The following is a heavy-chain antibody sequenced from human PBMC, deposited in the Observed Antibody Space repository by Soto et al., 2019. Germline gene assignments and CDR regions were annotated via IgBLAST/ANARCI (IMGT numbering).Heavy chain of an antibody. Sequence: QVLLQQWGAGRLKPSETLSLTCAVYGGSFIDYSWGWIRQSPGTGLEWIGEINHSGSANYNPSLKSRVTISVDTSKQQFSLKLYSVTAADAAVYYCARVSDYWCQGTLVSASS. CDR3: ARVSDY. J-gene: IGHJ4*02. CDR2: INHSGSA. V-gene: IGHV4-34*01. CDR1: GGSFIDYS.